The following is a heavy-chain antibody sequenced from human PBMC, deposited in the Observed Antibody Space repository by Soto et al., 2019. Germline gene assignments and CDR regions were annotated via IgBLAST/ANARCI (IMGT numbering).Heavy chain of an antibody. J-gene: IGHJ5*02. CDR3: NKRINDVSKPSPWLDT. Sequence: GESLKISCKGSEYSFANQWIGWVRQMPGKGLEWVGIISPDTSRTLYSPSLQGQVTISVDKSISTVYLQWNSLKASDTAMYYCNKRINDVSKPSPWLDTWGQGTLVTVSS. V-gene: IGHV5-51*01. CDR1: EYSFANQW. D-gene: IGHD1-1*01. CDR2: ISPDTSRT.